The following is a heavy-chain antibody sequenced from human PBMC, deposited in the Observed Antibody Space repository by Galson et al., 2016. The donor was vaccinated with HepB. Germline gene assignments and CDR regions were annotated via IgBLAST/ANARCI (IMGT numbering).Heavy chain of an antibody. Sequence: EPLSLTCTVSGGSISSRSYYWGRVRQSPGNGLECIGTIYYSGTTYFNPSLRSRVSMSIDTSTNRFSLKLSSVTAADTAVYYCARTASLVPVVEVPKLGWLDSGGQGTLVTVSP. CDR3: ARTASLVPVVEVPKLGWLDS. V-gene: IGHV4-39*02. D-gene: IGHD1-26*01. J-gene: IGHJ5*01. CDR2: IYYSGTT. CDR1: GGSISSRSYY.